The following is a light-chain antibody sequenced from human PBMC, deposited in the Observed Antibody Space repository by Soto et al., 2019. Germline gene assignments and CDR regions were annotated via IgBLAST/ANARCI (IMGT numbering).Light chain of an antibody. CDR3: QVWDSSSDHVV. J-gene: IGLJ2*01. CDR1: NIGSKS. CDR2: YDS. Sequence: SYELTQPPSVSVAPGKTARITCGGNNIGSKSVHWYQQKPGQAPVLVISYDSDRPSGIPERFSGSNSGSTATLTISRVEAGDEADYYCQVWDSSSDHVVFVGGTKVTVL. V-gene: IGLV3-21*04.